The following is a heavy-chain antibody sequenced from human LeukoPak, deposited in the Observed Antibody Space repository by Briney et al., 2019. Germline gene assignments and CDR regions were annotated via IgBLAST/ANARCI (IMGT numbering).Heavy chain of an antibody. CDR3: ARAPEASGSYFLDAFDI. J-gene: IGHJ3*02. V-gene: IGHV3-33*03. Sequence: GGSLRLSCAASGFTFSSYGMHWVRQAPGKGLEWVAVILSDGSKEFYTDSVKGRFTISRDNAKNSLYLQMNSLRAEDTAVYYCARAPEASGSYFLDAFDIWGQGTMVTVSS. CDR2: ILSDGSKE. CDR1: GFTFSSYG. D-gene: IGHD1-26*01.